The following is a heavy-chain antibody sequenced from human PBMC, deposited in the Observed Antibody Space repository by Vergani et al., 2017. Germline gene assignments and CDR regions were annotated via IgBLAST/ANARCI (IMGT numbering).Heavy chain of an antibody. CDR3: AKGYEVPYCSSTSCYGDNWFDP. Sequence: EVQLLESGGGLVQPGGSLRLSCAASGFTFSSYAMSWVRQAPGKGLEWVSVIYSGGSSTYYADSVKGRFTISRDNSKNTLYLQMNSLRAEDTAVYYCAKGYEVPYCSSTSCYGDNWFDPWGQGTLVTVSS. J-gene: IGHJ5*02. CDR1: GFTFSSYA. D-gene: IGHD2-2*01. V-gene: IGHV3-23*03. CDR2: IYSGGSST.